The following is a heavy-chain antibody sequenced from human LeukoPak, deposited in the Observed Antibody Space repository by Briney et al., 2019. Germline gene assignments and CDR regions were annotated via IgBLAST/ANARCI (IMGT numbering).Heavy chain of an antibody. CDR3: AKGRYYFDY. Sequence: GASVKVSCKASGGTFSSYAISWARQAPGQGLEWMGRIIPIFGTANYAQKFQGRVTITTDESTSTAYMELSSLRSEDTAVYYCAKGRYYFDYWGQGTLVTVSS. CDR2: IIPIFGTA. V-gene: IGHV1-69*05. J-gene: IGHJ4*02. CDR1: GGTFSSYA.